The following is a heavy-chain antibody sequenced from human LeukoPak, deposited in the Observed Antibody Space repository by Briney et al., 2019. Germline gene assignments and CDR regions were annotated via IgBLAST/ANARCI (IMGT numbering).Heavy chain of an antibody. D-gene: IGHD2-15*01. CDR2: IPYDGSNK. CDR3: AKDVGCSGGSCYPAFDY. J-gene: IGHJ4*02. V-gene: IGHV3-30*18. Sequence: GGSLRLSCAASGFTFSSYGMHWVRQAPGKELEWVAVIPYDGSNKYYADSVKGRFTISRDNSKNTLYLQMNSLRAEDTAVYYCAKDVGCSGGSCYPAFDYRGQGTLVTVSS. CDR1: GFTFSSYG.